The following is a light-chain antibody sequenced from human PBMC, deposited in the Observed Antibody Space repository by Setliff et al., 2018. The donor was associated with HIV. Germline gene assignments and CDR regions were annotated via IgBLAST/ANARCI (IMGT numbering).Light chain of an antibody. CDR2: YNS. CDR1: NIGSKS. J-gene: IGLJ1*01. Sequence: SYELTQPPSLSVAPGKTAKITCGGNNIGSKSVQWYQQKPGQAPVLVIYYNSDRPSGIPERFSGSNSGNTATLTISGVEAGDEADYYCQVWDVFSHYVFGYGTKVTVL. V-gene: IGLV3-21*04. CDR3: QVWDVFSHYV.